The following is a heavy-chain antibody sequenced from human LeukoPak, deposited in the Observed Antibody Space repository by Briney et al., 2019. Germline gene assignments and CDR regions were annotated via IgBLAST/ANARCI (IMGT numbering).Heavy chain of an antibody. CDR2: ISGSGGST. CDR3: AKDRRANYDFWSGYRYYYYGMDV. J-gene: IGHJ6*02. CDR1: GFTFSSYA. V-gene: IGHV3-23*01. Sequence: GGSLRLSCAASGFTFSSYAMSWVRQAPGKGLEWVSAISGSGGSTYYADSVKGRFTISRDNSKNTLYLQMNSLRAEDTAVYYCAKDRRANYDFWSGYRYYYYGMDVWGQGTTVTVSS. D-gene: IGHD3-3*01.